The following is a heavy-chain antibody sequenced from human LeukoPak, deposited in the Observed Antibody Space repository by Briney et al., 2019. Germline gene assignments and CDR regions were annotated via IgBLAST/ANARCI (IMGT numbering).Heavy chain of an antibody. CDR1: GYTFTSYG. CDR2: ISAYNGNT. D-gene: IGHD2-2*01. V-gene: IGHV1-18*01. Sequence: ASVKVSCKASGYTFTSYGISWVRQAPGQGLEWMGWISAYNGNTNYAQKFQGRVTMTRDTSISTAYMELSRLRSDDTAVYYCARAPRYCSSTSCDAFDYWGQGTLVTVSS. CDR3: ARAPRYCSSTSCDAFDY. J-gene: IGHJ4*02.